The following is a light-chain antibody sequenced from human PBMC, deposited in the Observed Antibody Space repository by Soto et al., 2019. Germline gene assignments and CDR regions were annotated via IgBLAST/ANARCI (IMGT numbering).Light chain of an antibody. CDR3: CSFAGNYIYV. V-gene: IGLV2-11*01. CDR2: DVS. CDR1: SSDVGGYNY. J-gene: IGLJ1*01. Sequence: VLTQPASVCGSPGQSISISCTGTSSDVGGYNYVSWYLQHPGKAPKVMIYDVSKRPSGVPDRFSGSKSGNTASLTISGLQSEDEADYYCCSFAGNYIYVFGTGTKVTVL.